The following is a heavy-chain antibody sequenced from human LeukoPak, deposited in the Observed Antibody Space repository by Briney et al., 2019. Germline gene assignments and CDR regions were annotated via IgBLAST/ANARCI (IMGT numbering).Heavy chain of an antibody. D-gene: IGHD1-26*01. CDR3: SRESGPFCPFGY. J-gene: IGHJ4*02. CDR1: GASISSSNW. CDR2: ISLAGQT. V-gene: IGHV4-4*02. Sequence: SETLSLTCADSGASISSSNWWTWVRQPPGQGLEWIGEISLAGQTNYNPSLNGRVTMSLDKSSNQLSLRLTSVTAADTATYFCSRESGPFCPFGYWGQGTLVIVSS.